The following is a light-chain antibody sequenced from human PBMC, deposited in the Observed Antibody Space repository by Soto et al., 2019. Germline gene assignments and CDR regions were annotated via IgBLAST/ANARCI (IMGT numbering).Light chain of an antibody. CDR3: QQSYSTPPWT. CDR2: AAS. J-gene: IGKJ1*01. CDR1: QSISSY. Sequence: DIQITQSPSSLSSSVVERVTITCRASQSISSYLNWYQQKPGKAPKLLIYAASSLQSGVPSRFSGSGSGTDFTLTISSLQPEDFATYYCQQSYSTPPWTFGQGTKVDI. V-gene: IGKV1-39*01.